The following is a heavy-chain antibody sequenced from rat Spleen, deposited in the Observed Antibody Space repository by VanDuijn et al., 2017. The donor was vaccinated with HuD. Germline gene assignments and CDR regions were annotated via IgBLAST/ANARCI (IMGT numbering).Heavy chain of an antibody. Sequence: EVQLVESGGGLVQPGRSMNLSCTVSGFTFTNYDMAWVRQAPTKGLEWVAYISTGGGSTYYRDSVQGRFTISRDNAKSTLYLQMDSLRSEDTATYYCTTDRDYYYDGYYPHYWGQGVMVTVSS. D-gene: IGHD1-12*03. CDR2: ISTGGGST. J-gene: IGHJ2*01. CDR1: GFTFTNYD. CDR3: TTDRDYYYDGYYPHY. V-gene: IGHV5-27*01.